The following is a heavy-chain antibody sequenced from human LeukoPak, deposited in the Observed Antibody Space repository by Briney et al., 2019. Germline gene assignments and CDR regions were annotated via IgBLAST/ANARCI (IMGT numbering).Heavy chain of an antibody. CDR1: GYTFTSYD. V-gene: IGHV1-46*01. D-gene: IGHD5-18*01. CDR3: ARDFAAMLTNGFDI. CDR2: INPSSGNT. Sequence: ASVKVSCKASGYTFTSYDINWVRQAPGQGLDWMGMINPSSGNTTYAQKFQDRVTVTRDTSTTTVFMDMSSLKSEDTAVYYCARDFAAMLTNGFDIWGQGTRITVSS. J-gene: IGHJ3*02.